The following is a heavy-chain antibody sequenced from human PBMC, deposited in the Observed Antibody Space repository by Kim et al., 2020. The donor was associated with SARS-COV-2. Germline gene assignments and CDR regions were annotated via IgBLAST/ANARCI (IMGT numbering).Heavy chain of an antibody. CDR2: K. V-gene: IGHV3-30*02. CDR3: AKAEYQMYLFDY. J-gene: IGHJ4*02. D-gene: IGHD2-2*01. Sequence: KYYASSVKGRFTISRDNSKNTLYLEMNSLRTEDTAVYYCAKAEYQMYLFDYWGQGTLVTVSS.